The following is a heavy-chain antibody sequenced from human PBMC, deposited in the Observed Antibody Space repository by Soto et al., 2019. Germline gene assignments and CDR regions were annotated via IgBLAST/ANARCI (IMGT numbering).Heavy chain of an antibody. CDR3: AISSGYYLEYFQH. CDR2: IYYSGST. V-gene: IGHV4-39*01. CDR1: GGSISSSSYY. J-gene: IGHJ1*01. Sequence: SETLSLTCTVSGGSISSSSYYWGWIRQPPGKGLEWIGSIYYSGSTYYNPSLKSRVTISVDTSKNQFSLKLSSVTAADTAVYYCAISSGYYLEYFQHWGQGTLVTVSS. D-gene: IGHD3-22*01.